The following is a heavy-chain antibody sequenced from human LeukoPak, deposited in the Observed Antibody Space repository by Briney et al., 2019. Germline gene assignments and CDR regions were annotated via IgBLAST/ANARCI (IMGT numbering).Heavy chain of an antibody. J-gene: IGHJ4*02. V-gene: IGHV4-59*08. CDR2: ISYTADS. CDR3: ATSSHSGSYRAH. CDR1: GDSVTSSY. D-gene: IGHD3-10*01. Sequence: SETLSLTCSVSGDSVTSSYLSWIRQPPGKGLEWIGYISYTADSNYNPSLKSRVTISTDTSKNQFSLKLSSVTATDTAVHYCATSSHSGSYRAHWGQGTLVTVSS.